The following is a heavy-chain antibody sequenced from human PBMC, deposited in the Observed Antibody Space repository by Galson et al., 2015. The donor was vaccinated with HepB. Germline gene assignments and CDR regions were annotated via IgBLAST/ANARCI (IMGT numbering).Heavy chain of an antibody. CDR3: ARDGYCSSTSCHMGLVY. J-gene: IGHJ4*02. Sequence: SETLSLTCTVSGGSISSYYWSWIRQPPGKGLEWIGYIYYSGSTNYNPSLKSRVTISVDTSKNQFSLKLSSVTAADTAVYYCARDGYCSSTSCHMGLVYWGQGTLVTVSS. V-gene: IGHV4-59*01. CDR2: IYYSGST. CDR1: GGSISSYY. D-gene: IGHD2-2*02.